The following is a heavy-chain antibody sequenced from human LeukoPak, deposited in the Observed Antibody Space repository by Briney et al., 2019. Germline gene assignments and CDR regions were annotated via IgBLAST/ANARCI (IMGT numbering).Heavy chain of an antibody. CDR3: ARGWYTQGGMDV. V-gene: IGHV1-18*01. D-gene: IGHD2-15*01. Sequence: ASVKVSCKASGGTFSSYAISWVRQAPGQGLEWMGWISAYNGNTNYAQKLQGRVTMTTDTSTSTAYMELRSLRSDDTAVYYCARGWYTQGGMDVWGQGTTVTVSS. J-gene: IGHJ6*02. CDR2: ISAYNGNT. CDR1: GGTFSSYA.